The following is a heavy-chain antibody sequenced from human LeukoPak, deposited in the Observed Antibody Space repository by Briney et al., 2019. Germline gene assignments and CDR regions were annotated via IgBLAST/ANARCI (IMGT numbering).Heavy chain of an antibody. J-gene: IGHJ1*01. CDR3: AKEWEQLVRKGYFQH. V-gene: IGHV3-23*01. CDR1: GFPFSSYA. D-gene: IGHD6-13*01. Sequence: QAGGSLRLSCAASGFPFSSYAMGWVRQAPGKGLDWVSTISGSGGNTYYADSVKGRFTISRDNSKNTLYLQMNSLRAEDTALYYCAKEWEQLVRKGYFQHWGQGTLVTVSS. CDR2: ISGSGGNT.